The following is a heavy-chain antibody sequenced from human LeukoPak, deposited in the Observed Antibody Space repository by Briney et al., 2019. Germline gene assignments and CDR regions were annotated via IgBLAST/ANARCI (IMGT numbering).Heavy chain of an antibody. CDR1: GGSLSSSSYY. CDR3: ARQTLLHSERWLQFFDY. J-gene: IGHJ4*02. V-gene: IGHV4-39*01. CDR2: IYYSGST. D-gene: IGHD5-24*01. Sequence: KPSETLSLTCTVSGGSLSSSSYYWGWIRQPPGKGLEWIGSIYYSGSTNYNPSLTSRVTISVDTSKTHFSLKLSSVTAADTAVYYCARQTLLHSERWLQFFDYWGQGTLVTVSS.